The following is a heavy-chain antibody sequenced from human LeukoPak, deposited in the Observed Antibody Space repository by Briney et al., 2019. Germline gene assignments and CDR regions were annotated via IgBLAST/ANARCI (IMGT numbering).Heavy chain of an antibody. D-gene: IGHD3-10*01. V-gene: IGHV4-59*12. CDR1: GGSISSYY. J-gene: IGHJ6*02. CDR3: ARVGPQGILQGYYYGMDV. CDR2: IYQSGST. Sequence: SETLSLTCTVSGGSISSYYWSWIRQPPRKGLEWIGYIYQSGSTYYNPSLKSRVTISVDRSKNQFSLKLSSVTAADTAVYYRARVGPQGILQGYYYGMDVWGQGTTVTVSS.